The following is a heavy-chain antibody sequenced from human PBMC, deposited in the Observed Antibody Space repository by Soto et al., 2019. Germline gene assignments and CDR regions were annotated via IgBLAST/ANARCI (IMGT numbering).Heavy chain of an antibody. J-gene: IGHJ4*02. CDR3: ARDNSGDFWSGYSHYYFDY. D-gene: IGHD3-3*01. V-gene: IGHV1-18*01. Sequence: QVQLVQSGVEVKKPGASVKVSCKASGYTLTSYGISWVRKAPGQGLEGRGWTSAYSGKTNYAQKLQGRVTMTTDTSTRTAYMELRSMRSDDTAVYYCARDNSGDFWSGYSHYYFDYWGQGTLVTVSS. CDR1: GYTLTSYG. CDR2: TSAYSGKT.